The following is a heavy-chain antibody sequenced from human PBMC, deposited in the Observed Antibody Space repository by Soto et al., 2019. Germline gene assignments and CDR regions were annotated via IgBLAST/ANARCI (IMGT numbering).Heavy chain of an antibody. V-gene: IGHV3-74*01. CDR3: ATSISVGGGG. CDR1: GFTFSSYW. D-gene: IGHD3-16*01. CDR2: INSDGSSI. J-gene: IGHJ4*02. Sequence: EVHLVESGGGLVQPGGSLRLSCAASGFTFSSYWMHWVRQAPGKGLVWVSRINSDGSSIRYADSVKGRFTISRDNAKNMLYLQMNNLRADDTAVYYCATSISVGGGGWGQGTLVTVSS.